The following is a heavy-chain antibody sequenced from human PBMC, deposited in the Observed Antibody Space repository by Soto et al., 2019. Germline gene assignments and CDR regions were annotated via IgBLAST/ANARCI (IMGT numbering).Heavy chain of an antibody. CDR2: IWYDGSNK. Sequence: QVQLVESGGGVVQPGRSLRLSCAASGFTFSSYGMHWVRQAPGKGLEWVAVIWYDGSNKYYADSVKGRFTISRDNSKNTLYLQMNSLRAEDTAVYYCARYLELELPSYYFDYWGQGTLVTVSS. J-gene: IGHJ4*02. V-gene: IGHV3-33*01. CDR3: ARYLELELPSYYFDY. D-gene: IGHD1-7*01. CDR1: GFTFSSYG.